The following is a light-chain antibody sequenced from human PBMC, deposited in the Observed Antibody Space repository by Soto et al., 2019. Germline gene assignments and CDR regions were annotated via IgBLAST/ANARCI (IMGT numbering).Light chain of an antibody. CDR1: QSLLYRDGRIF. J-gene: IGKJ4*01. V-gene: IGKV2-28*01. CDR2: LAS. CDR3: MQVLQTPT. Sequence: DIVMTQSPLSLAVTPGEPASISCRSSQSLLYRDGRIFLDWYLQRPGHSPQVLIYLASIRASGVPDRFSGSGSGTDFTLKISRVEAEDVGIYYCMQVLQTPTFGGGTRLEIK.